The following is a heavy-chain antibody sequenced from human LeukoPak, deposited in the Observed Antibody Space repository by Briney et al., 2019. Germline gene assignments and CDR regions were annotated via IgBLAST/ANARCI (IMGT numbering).Heavy chain of an antibody. CDR1: RGSFSGYY. Sequence: SETLSLTCAVYRGSFSGYYWSWIRQPPGKGLEWIGEINHSGSTNYNPSLKSRVTISVDTSKNQFSLKLSSVTAADTAVYYRASKVVDSSSWYYDWGQGTLVTVSS. D-gene: IGHD6-13*01. CDR3: ASKVVDSSSWYYD. CDR2: INHSGST. V-gene: IGHV4-34*01. J-gene: IGHJ4*02.